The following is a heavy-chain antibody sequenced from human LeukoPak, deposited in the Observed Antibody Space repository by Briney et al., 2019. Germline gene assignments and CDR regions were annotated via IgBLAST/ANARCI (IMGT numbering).Heavy chain of an antibody. D-gene: IGHD6-19*01. CDR2: INPNSCGS. CDR3: ASLLYSSGWYGEGGSFDY. J-gene: IGHJ4*02. Sequence: SVHDSCKASGYTFPGYYMHGVRQAAGKGLAWMGWINPNSCGSNYVQKFQDRVIMTRDTSIRAAYVSASRLSYDDAHVYFFASLLYSSGWYGEGGSFDYWVERTVVSDSS. V-gene: IGHV1-2*02. CDR1: GYTFPGYY.